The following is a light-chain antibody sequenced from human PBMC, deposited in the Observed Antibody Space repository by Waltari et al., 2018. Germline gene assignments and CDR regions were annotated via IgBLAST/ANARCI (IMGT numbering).Light chain of an antibody. CDR1: QSLVHSDGNNY. Sequence: DVVMTQSPLSLPVTLGQPASISCRSSQSLVHSDGNNYLSWFQQRPGQSPRRLSYKVSNRDSGVPDRFSGSGSGTDFTLKISRVEAEDIAIYYCMQGIHWPRSFGQGTKVEIE. CDR3: MQGIHWPRS. J-gene: IGKJ1*01. CDR2: KVS. V-gene: IGKV2-30*02.